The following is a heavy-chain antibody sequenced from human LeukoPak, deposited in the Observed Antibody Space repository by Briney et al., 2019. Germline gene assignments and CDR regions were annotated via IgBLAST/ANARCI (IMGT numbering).Heavy chain of an antibody. D-gene: IGHD1-26*01. CDR2: IIPILGIA. CDR1: GGTFSSYA. J-gene: IGHJ2*01. Sequence: GASVKVSCKASGGTFSSYAISWVRQAPGQGLEWMGRIIPILGIANYAQKFQGRVTITADKSTSTAYMELSSLRSDDTAVYYCARSWELHWYFDLWGRGTLVTVSS. V-gene: IGHV1-69*04. CDR3: ARSWELHWYFDL.